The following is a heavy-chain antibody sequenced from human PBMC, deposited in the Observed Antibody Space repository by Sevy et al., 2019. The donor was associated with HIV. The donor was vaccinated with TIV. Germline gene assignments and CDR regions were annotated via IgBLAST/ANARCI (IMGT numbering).Heavy chain of an antibody. Sequence: SETLSLTCAVYAGSFSGYYWTWIRQPPGKGLEWIGRIKQGGSPNYNPSLTSRVTLSIDTSKNQFSLNLASVTAADTAVYYCAREGAQISRNWSDNWLDPWGRGTPVTVSS. J-gene: IGHJ5*02. CDR1: AGSFSGYY. D-gene: IGHD3-16*01. CDR3: AREGAQISRNWSDNWLDP. CDR2: IKQGGSP. V-gene: IGHV4-34*01.